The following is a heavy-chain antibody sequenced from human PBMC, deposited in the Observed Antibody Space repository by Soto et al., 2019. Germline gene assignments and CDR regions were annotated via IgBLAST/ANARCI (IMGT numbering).Heavy chain of an antibody. J-gene: IGHJ6*02. V-gene: IGHV1-58*01. CDR1: GFTFTRSA. Sequence: QMQLVQSGPEVKKPGTSVKVSCKASGFTFTRSAVQWVRQARGQRLEWIGWLVVGSGNTNYAQRFQERVTITRDMSTITAYMDLSSLSXXXTAVYYCAAQGAIRGYYYXMXXWGQXTXXXXS. CDR2: LVVGSGNT. D-gene: IGHD2-2*02. CDR3: AAQGAIRGYYYXMXX.